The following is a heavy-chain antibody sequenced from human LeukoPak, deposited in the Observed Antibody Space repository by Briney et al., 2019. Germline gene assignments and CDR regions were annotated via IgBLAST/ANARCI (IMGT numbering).Heavy chain of an antibody. D-gene: IGHD3-16*01. J-gene: IGHJ5*02. CDR2: INHSGST. CDR3: TRGPLWVKERLFDP. V-gene: IGHV4-34*01. CDR1: GFTFSSYE. Sequence: PGGSLRLSCAASGFTFSSYEMNWVRQAPGKGLEWIGEINHSGSTNYNPSLKSRVAISVDTSKNQFSLKLRSVTAADTAVYYCTRGPLWVKERLFDPWGQGTLVTVSS.